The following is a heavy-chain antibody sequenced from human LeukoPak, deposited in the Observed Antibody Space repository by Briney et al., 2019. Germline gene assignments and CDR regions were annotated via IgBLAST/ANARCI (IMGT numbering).Heavy chain of an antibody. CDR1: GGSISSGDYY. V-gene: IGHV4-61*08. Sequence: PSETLSLTCTVSGGSISSGDYYWSWIRQPPGKGLEWIGYIYYSGSTNYNPSLKSRVTISVDTSKNQFSLKLSSVTAADTAVYYCARDFRYSSSWYGGYYYYYGMDVWGKGTTVTVSS. CDR3: ARDFRYSSSWYGGYYYYYGMDV. CDR2: IYYSGST. D-gene: IGHD6-13*01. J-gene: IGHJ6*04.